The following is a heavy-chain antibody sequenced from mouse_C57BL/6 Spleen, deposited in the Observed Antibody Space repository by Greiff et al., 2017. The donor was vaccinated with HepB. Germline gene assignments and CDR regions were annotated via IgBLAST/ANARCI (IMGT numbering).Heavy chain of an antibody. CDR1: GYTFTDYY. V-gene: IGHV1-19*01. CDR3: ARSAYGTLFAY. D-gene: IGHD1-1*01. CDR2: INPYNGGT. J-gene: IGHJ3*01. Sequence: VQLQQSGPVLVKPGASVKMSCKASGYTFTDYYMNWVKQSHGKSLEWIGVINPYNGGTSYNQKFKGKATLTVDKSSSTAYMELNSLTSEDSAVYYCARSAYGTLFAYWGQGTLVTVSA.